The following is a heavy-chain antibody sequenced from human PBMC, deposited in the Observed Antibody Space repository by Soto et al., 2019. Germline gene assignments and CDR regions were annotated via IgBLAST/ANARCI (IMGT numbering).Heavy chain of an antibody. V-gene: IGHV1-69*02. CDR3: AGGAYGDYYFDY. D-gene: IGHD4-17*01. Sequence: QVQLVQSGAEVKKPGSSVKVSCKASGGTFSSYTISWVRQAPGQGLEWMGRIIPILGIANYAQKSQARVTISADKSTGKAYMELSSLRSEHTAVYYCAGGAYGDYYFDYWGKGTLVTVSS. CDR2: IIPILGIA. CDR1: GGTFSSYT. J-gene: IGHJ4*02.